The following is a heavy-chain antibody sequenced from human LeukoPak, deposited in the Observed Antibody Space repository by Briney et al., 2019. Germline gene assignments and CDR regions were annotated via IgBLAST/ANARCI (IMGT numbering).Heavy chain of an antibody. CDR2: ISYDGSNK. J-gene: IGHJ3*02. CDR3: ARDIPPRYFEGDI. CDR1: GFTFSSYG. V-gene: IGHV3-30*03. Sequence: TGGSLRLSCAASGFTFSSYGMHWVRQAPGKGLEWVAVISYDGSNKYYADSVKGRFTISRDNSKNTLYLQMNSLRAEDTAVYYCARDIPPRYFEGDIWGQGTMVTVSS. D-gene: IGHD3-9*01.